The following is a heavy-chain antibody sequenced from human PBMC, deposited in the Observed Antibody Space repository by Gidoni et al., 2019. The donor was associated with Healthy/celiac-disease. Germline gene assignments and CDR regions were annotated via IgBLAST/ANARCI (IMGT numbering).Heavy chain of an antibody. V-gene: IGHV3-13*01. Sequence: EVQLVMSGGGLVQPGGSLRPACAASGFTFSSYGMDGVRQATGKGLGWVSAIGTAGDTDYPGSVKGRFTISRENAKNSLYLQMNSLRAEDTAVYYCARARYYYYGMDVWGQGTTVTVSS. CDR3: ARARYYYYGMDV. CDR1: GFTFSSYG. J-gene: IGHJ6*02. CDR2: IGTAGDT.